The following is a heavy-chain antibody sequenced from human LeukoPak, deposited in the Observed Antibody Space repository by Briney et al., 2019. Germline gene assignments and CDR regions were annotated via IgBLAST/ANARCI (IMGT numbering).Heavy chain of an antibody. CDR3: ARQQLVPNWFDP. D-gene: IGHD6-13*01. CDR1: GYIFTSYD. CDR2: IRSSDGHT. J-gene: IGHJ5*02. V-gene: IGHV1-18*01. Sequence: ASVKVSCKASGYIFTSYDISWVRQAPGQGLEWMGWIRSSDGHTKYAQKFQGRVTMTMDTFTTTFYMELRSLTSDDTAMYYCARQQLVPNWFDPWGQGTLVTVSS.